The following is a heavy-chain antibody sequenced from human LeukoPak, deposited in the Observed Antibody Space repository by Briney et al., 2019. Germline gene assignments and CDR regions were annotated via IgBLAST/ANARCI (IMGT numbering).Heavy chain of an antibody. J-gene: IGHJ4*02. D-gene: IGHD1-1*01. CDR1: GYSISRGYH. V-gene: IGHV4-38-2*02. CDR2: VHRSGST. CDR3: TRDDWNPDF. Sequence: SETLSLTCSVSGYSISRGYHWGWIRQPPGKGLEWIGSVHRSGSTYYNPSLKSRVTISADTSKNQSSRKLSSVAAADTAVYYCTRDDWNPDFWGQGTLVTVSS.